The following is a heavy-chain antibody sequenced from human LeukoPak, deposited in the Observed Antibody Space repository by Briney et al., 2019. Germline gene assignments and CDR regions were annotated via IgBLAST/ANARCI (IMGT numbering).Heavy chain of an antibody. D-gene: IGHD3-10*01. V-gene: IGHV4-59*12. CDR3: ARAAGGAFDI. J-gene: IGHJ3*02. CDR1: GGSISGYY. Sequence: SETLSLTCTVSGGSISGYYWSWIRQPPGKGLEWIGYIYYSGSTDYNPSLKSRVTISVDTSKNQFSLQLNSVTPEDTAVYYCARAAGGAFDIWGQGTMVTVSS. CDR2: IYYSGST.